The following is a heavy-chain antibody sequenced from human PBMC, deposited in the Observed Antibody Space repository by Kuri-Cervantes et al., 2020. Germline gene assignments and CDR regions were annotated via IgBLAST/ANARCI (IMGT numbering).Heavy chain of an antibody. CDR1: GGSISSSSYY. D-gene: IGHD5-18*01. CDR2: IYYSGST. Sequence: GSLRLSCTVSGGSISSSSYYWGWIRQPPGKGLEWIGSIYYSGSTYYNPSLKSRVTISVDTSKNQFSLKLSSVTAADTAVYYCARHDVHTAMVPNWFDPWGQGTLVTVSS. J-gene: IGHJ5*02. CDR3: ARHDVHTAMVPNWFDP. V-gene: IGHV4-39*01.